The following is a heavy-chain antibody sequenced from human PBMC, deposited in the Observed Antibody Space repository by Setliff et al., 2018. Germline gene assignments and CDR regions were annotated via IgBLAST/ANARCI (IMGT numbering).Heavy chain of an antibody. CDR3: ARGGDWFFHFDC. CDR1: GGSISSSRYS. CDR2: IYYSGST. D-gene: IGHD3-9*01. Sequence: SETLSLTCSVSGGSISSSRYSWGWIRQTPVKGLEWIGSIYYSGSTYYNPSLESRVTISVDTSKNQVSLKLSSMTAADTAVYYCARGGDWFFHFDCWGQGTLVTVSS. J-gene: IGHJ4*02. V-gene: IGHV4-39*07.